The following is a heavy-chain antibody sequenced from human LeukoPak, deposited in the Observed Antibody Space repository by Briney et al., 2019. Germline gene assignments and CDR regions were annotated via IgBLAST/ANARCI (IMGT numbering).Heavy chain of an antibody. J-gene: IGHJ4*02. V-gene: IGHV3-23*01. CDR3: ATTPPGNYPYDY. Sequence: GGSLRLSCAASGLTFSTSPMNWVRLAPGNRLEWVSTSGTSGDTYYADSVKGRFTISRDNSKSTLSLQMANLRVEDTAVYYCATTPPGNYPYDYWGQGTLVTVSP. CDR1: GLTFSTSP. CDR2: SGTSGDT. D-gene: IGHD3-22*01.